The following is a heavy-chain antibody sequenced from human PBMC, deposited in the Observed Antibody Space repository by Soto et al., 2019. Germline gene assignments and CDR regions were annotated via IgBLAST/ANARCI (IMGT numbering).Heavy chain of an antibody. Sequence: QLQLQESGPGLVKPSETLSLTCTVSGGSISSSSYYWGWIRQPPGKGLEWIGSIYYSGNSGSTYYHPSPKSRVTISVDTSKNQCSLKLSSVTAADTAVYYCARTRAVAYYYGMDVWGQGTTVTVSS. V-gene: IGHV4-39*01. D-gene: IGHD2-15*01. CDR1: GGSISSSSYY. J-gene: IGHJ6*02. CDR2: IYYSGNSGST. CDR3: ARTRAVAYYYGMDV.